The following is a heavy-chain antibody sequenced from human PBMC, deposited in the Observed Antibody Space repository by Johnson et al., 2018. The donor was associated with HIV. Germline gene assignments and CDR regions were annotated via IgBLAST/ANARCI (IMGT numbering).Heavy chain of an antibody. CDR2: IYSGGFT. V-gene: IGHV3-66*01. Sequence: VQLVESGGGLAQPGGSLRLSCAASGLNVSGHYMSWVRQSPGKGLEWVSVIYSGGFTYYAQSVKGRFTISRDNSKNTLYLQMNSLRAEDTAVYYCATFGGGSFHAFDIWGQGTMVTVSS. CDR1: GLNVSGHY. J-gene: IGHJ3*02. D-gene: IGHD1-26*01. CDR3: ATFGGGSFHAFDI.